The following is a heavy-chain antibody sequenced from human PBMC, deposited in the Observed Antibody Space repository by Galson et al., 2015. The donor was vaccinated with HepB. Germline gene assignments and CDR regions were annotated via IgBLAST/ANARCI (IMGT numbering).Heavy chain of an antibody. J-gene: IGHJ6*02. CDR1: GYSFTSYW. CDR2: IYPGDSDT. V-gene: IGHV5-51*01. Sequence: QSGAEVKKPGESLKISCKGSGYSFTSYWIGWVRQMPGKGLEWMGIIYPGDSDTRYSPSFQGQVTISADKSISTAYLQWSSLKASDTAMYYCARQRGAVATIYYYYGMDVWGQGTTVTVSS. D-gene: IGHD5-24*01. CDR3: ARQRGAVATIYYYYGMDV.